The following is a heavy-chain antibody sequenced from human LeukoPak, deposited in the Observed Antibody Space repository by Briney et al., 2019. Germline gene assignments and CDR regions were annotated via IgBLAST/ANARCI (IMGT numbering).Heavy chain of an antibody. V-gene: IGHV3-23*01. CDR3: AKEKYYYDTSVYYPGDFVDY. CDR1: GFTFSNYA. Sequence: PGGSLRLSCAASGFTFSNYAMNWVRQAPGKGLEWVSTIRVSGGTTYYADSVKGRFTISRDNSKNMVYLQMNSLRAEDTAVYYCAKEKYYYDTSVYYPGDFVDYWDQRTLVTVSS. J-gene: IGHJ4*02. D-gene: IGHD3-22*01. CDR2: IRVSGGTT.